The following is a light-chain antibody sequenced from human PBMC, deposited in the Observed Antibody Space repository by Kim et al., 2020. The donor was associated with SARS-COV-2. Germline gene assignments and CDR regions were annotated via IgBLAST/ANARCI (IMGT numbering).Light chain of an antibody. J-gene: IGLJ3*02. V-gene: IGLV1-40*01. CDR1: GSNIGAGYD. Sequence: RVTSSCSGSGSNIGAGYDVHWYQQLPGTSPRLLFYGNTNRPSGVPDRFSGSKSDTSASLAITGLQAEDEADYYCQSYDNSLSAWVFGGGTKVTVL. CDR3: QSYDNSLSAWV. CDR2: GNT.